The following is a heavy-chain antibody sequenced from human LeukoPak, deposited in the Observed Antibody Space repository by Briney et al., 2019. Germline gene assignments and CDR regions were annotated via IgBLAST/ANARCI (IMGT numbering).Heavy chain of an antibody. V-gene: IGHV4-4*07. J-gene: IGHJ4*02. CDR2: VYSSGST. D-gene: IGHD6-19*01. CDR3: ARAYSSGWYRGNPFDY. Sequence: SETLSLTCTVSGGSISGYYWSWIRQPAGKGLEWIGRVYSSGSTNHNPSLKSRATMSVDTSKNQFSLKLSSVTAADTAVYYCARAYSSGWYRGNPFDYWGQGTLVTVSS. CDR1: GGSISGYY.